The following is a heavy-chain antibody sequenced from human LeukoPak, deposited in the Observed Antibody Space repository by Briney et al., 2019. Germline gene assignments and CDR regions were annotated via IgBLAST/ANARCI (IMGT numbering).Heavy chain of an antibody. CDR1: CGSISSYY. J-gene: IGHJ5*02. CDR3: ARDVGGWFDP. Sequence: SETLALTRTVPCGSISSYYWGWIRPPPGKGLEWFGYIYYSGSTNYNPSLKSRVTISVATSKNQFSLKLSSVTAADTAVYYCARDVGGWFDPWGQGTLVTVSS. D-gene: IGHD2-15*01. CDR2: IYYSGST. V-gene: IGHV4-59*01.